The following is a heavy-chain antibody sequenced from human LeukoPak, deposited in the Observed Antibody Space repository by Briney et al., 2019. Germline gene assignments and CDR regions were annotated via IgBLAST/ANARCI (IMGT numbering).Heavy chain of an antibody. CDR2: INHSGST. Sequence: SETLSLTCAVYGGSFSGYYWSWIRQPPGKRLEWIGEINHSGSTNYNPSLKSRVTISVDTSKNQFSLKLSSVTAADTAVYYCARGSVYYGSGSYDYWGQGTLVTVSS. V-gene: IGHV4-34*01. CDR1: GGSFSGYY. CDR3: ARGSVYYGSGSYDY. D-gene: IGHD3-10*01. J-gene: IGHJ4*02.